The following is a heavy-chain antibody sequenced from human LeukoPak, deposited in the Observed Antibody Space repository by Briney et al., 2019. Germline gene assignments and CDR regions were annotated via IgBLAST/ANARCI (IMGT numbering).Heavy chain of an antibody. Sequence: GGSLRLSCAASGFTFSSHGMNWVRQAPGKGLEWVSGIIPSGHTTYYADSVRGRFTISRDNSRNTLYLQMNSLRAEDTAVYYCAKDLKYYDWGQGTLVTVSS. J-gene: IGHJ4*02. D-gene: IGHD3-10*01. CDR2: IIPSGHTT. CDR3: AKDLKYYD. CDR1: GFTFSSHG. V-gene: IGHV3-23*01.